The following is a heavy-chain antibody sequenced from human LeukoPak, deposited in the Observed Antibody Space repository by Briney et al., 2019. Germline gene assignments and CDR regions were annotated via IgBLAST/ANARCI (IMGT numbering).Heavy chain of an antibody. CDR1: GFTFSSYS. CDR2: ISSSSSYI. D-gene: IGHD3-22*01. CDR3: ARVKYYYDSSAFDI. Sequence: PGGSLRLSCAASGFTFSSYSMNWVRQAPGKGLEWVSSISSSSSYIYYADSVKGRFTISRDNAKNSLYLQMNSLRAEDTVVYYCARVKYYYDSSAFDIWGQGTMVTVSS. V-gene: IGHV3-21*01. J-gene: IGHJ3*02.